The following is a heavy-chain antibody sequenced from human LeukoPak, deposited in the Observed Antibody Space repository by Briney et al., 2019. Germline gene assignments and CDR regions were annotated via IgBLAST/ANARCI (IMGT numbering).Heavy chain of an antibody. D-gene: IGHD2-2*02. Sequence: ASVKVSCKASGGTFSSYAISWVRQAPGQGLEWMGGIIPIFGTANYAQKFQGRVTITADGSTSTAYMELSSLRSEDTAVYYCARGRSCSSTSCYRGYYYYYMDVWGKGTTVTVSS. CDR3: ARGRSCSSTSCYRGYYYYYMDV. J-gene: IGHJ6*03. CDR1: GGTFSSYA. V-gene: IGHV1-69*13. CDR2: IIPIFGTA.